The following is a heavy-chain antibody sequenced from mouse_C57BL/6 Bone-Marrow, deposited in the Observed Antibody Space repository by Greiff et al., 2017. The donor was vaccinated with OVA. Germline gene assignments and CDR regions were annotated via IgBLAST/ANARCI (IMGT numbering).Heavy chain of an antibody. CDR1: GFTFSSYA. D-gene: IGHD2-2*01. Sequence: EVHLVESGGGLVKPGGSLKLSCAASGFTFSSYAMSWVRQTPEKRLEWVATISDGGSYTYYPDNVKGRFTISRDNAKNNLYLQMSHLKSEDTAMYYCSRIYYGYGLYYFDYWGQGTTLTVSS. V-gene: IGHV5-4*01. J-gene: IGHJ2*01. CDR2: ISDGGSYT. CDR3: SRIYYGYGLYYFDY.